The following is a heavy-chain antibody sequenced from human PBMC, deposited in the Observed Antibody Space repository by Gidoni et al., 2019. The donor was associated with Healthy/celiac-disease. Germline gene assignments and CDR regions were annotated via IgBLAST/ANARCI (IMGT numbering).Heavy chain of an antibody. Sequence: LEWVAVIWYDGSNKYYADSVKGRFTISRDNSKNTLYLQMNSLRAEDTAVYYCARRSGELPTPLDYWGQGTLVTVSS. CDR3: ARRSGELPTPLDY. V-gene: IGHV3-33*01. J-gene: IGHJ4*02. D-gene: IGHD1-26*01. CDR2: IWYDGSNK.